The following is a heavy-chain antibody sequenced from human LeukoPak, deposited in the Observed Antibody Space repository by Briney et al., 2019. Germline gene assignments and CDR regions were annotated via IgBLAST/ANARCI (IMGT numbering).Heavy chain of an antibody. CDR2: IYYSGST. D-gene: IGHD5-18*01. CDR3: ARGPKSYHQYYFDY. Sequence: PSETLSLTCTVSGGSISSSSYYWGWIRQPPGKGLEWIGSIYYSGSTYYNPSLKSRVTISVDTSKNQFSLKLSSVTAADTAVYYCARGPKSYHQYYFDYWGQGTLVTVSS. CDR1: GGSISSSSYY. J-gene: IGHJ4*02. V-gene: IGHV4-39*07.